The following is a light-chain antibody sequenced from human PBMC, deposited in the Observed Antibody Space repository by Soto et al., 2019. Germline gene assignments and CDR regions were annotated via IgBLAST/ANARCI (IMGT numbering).Light chain of an antibody. CDR3: QQYDNLPPLT. Sequence: DIQMTQSPSSLSASVGDRVTITCQASQDISNYLNWYQQKPGKAPKLLIYDASTLQTGVPSRFSGSGSGTDFTFTISSLQPEDVATYYCQQYDNLPPLTFGQGTRLEIK. CDR2: DAS. J-gene: IGKJ5*01. CDR1: QDISNY. V-gene: IGKV1-33*01.